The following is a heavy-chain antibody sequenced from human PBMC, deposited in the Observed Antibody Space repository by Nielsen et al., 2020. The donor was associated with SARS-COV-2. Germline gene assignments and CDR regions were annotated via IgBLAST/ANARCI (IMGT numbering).Heavy chain of an antibody. V-gene: IGHV3-13*01. CDR3: AREGGYGAFDI. J-gene: IGHJ3*02. CDR2: IGTAGDT. CDR1: GFTFSSYD. D-gene: IGHD5-12*01. Sequence: GESLKISCAASGFTFSSYDMHWVRQATGKGLEWVSAIGTAGDTYYPGSVKGRFTISRENAKNSLYLQMNSLRAGDMAVYYCAREGGYGAFDIWGQGTMVTVSS.